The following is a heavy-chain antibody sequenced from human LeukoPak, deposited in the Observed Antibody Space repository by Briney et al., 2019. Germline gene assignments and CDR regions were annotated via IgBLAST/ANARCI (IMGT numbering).Heavy chain of an antibody. V-gene: IGHV3-23*01. J-gene: IGHJ4*02. CDR2: MSGSGSST. CDR3: AASGRWFGELLMDYFDY. D-gene: IGHD3-10*01. CDR1: GFTFSSYA. Sequence: GGSLRLSCAASGFTFSSYAMSWVRQAPGKGLEWVSAMSGSGSSTYYEDSVKGRFTISRDNSKNTLYLQMSSLRAEDTAVYHCAASGRWFGELLMDYFDYWGQGTLVTVSS.